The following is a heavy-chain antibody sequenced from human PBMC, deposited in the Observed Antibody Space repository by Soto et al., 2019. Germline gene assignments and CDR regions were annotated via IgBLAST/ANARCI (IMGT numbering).Heavy chain of an antibody. Sequence: SETLSLTCAAVGDSLRGQSWNWIRQSPGKGLEWMGELDQNGGTNDNPSLKSRAIISDDTSKNQFSLTLTSGPAADTAVYYCAREDSYGSSGESFDVWGQGTTVTVSS. CDR1: GDSLRGQS. V-gene: IGHV4-34*04. D-gene: IGHD3-16*01. CDR2: LDQNGGT. J-gene: IGHJ6*02. CDR3: AREDSYGSSGESFDV.